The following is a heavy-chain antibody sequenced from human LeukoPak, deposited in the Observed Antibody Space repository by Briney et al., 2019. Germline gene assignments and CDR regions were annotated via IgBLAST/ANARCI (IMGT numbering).Heavy chain of an antibody. CDR3: ARSGRDCSTYYFDY. CDR2: IIPIFGTA. D-gene: IGHD2-21*02. Sequence: SVKVSCKASGGTFSSYAISWVRQAPGQGLEWMGRIIPIFGTANYAQKFQGRVTITTDESTSTAYMELSSLRSEDTAVYYCARSGRDCSTYYFDYWGQGTLVTVSS. V-gene: IGHV1-69*05. J-gene: IGHJ4*02. CDR1: GGTFSSYA.